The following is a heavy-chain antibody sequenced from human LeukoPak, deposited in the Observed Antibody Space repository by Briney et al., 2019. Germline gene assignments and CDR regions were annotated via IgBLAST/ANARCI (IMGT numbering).Heavy chain of an antibody. Sequence: EASVKVSYEASGYTFTGYYMHWVRQAPGQGLEWMGWINPNSGGTNYAQKFQGRVTMTRDTSISTAYMELSRLRSDDTAVYYCARYCSGGSCYLLNAYFDYWGQGTLVTVSS. CDR2: INPNSGGT. J-gene: IGHJ4*02. CDR1: GYTFTGYY. CDR3: ARYCSGGSCYLLNAYFDY. D-gene: IGHD2-15*01. V-gene: IGHV1-2*02.